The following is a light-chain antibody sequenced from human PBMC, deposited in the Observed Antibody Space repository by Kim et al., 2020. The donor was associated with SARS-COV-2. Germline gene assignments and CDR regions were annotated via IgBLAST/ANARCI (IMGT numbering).Light chain of an antibody. CDR1: QSVSSN. CDR2: GAS. V-gene: IGKV3-15*01. J-gene: IGKJ5*01. CDR3: QQYNSWPIT. Sequence: VAPGERVTLACRASQSVSSNLAWYQQKPVQAPRLLIYGASTRATGIPDRFSGSWSGTEFALTISSLQSEDFAVYYCQQYNSWPITFGQGTRLEIK.